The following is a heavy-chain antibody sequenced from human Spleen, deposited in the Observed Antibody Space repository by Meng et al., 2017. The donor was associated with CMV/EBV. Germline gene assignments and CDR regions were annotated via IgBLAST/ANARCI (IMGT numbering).Heavy chain of an antibody. CDR2: IDPNGGGT. Sequence: SCKTFGYTFTKYYLHWVRPAPGQGLEWMGVIDPNGGGTSYAQKFQGRLILTSDTSTTTIYMELRTLKFEDTAVYYCATLGAGTRDYWGQGTLVTVSS. V-gene: IGHV1-46*01. CDR1: GYTFTKYY. D-gene: IGHD1-7*01. CDR3: ATLGAGTRDY. J-gene: IGHJ4*02.